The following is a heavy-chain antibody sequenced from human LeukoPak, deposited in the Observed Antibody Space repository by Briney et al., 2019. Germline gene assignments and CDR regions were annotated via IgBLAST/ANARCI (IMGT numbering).Heavy chain of an antibody. J-gene: IGHJ4*02. CDR2: INPNSGGT. Sequence: ASVKVSCKASGYTFTSYGISWVRQAPGQGLEWMGRINPNSGGTNYAQKFQGRVTMTRDTSISTAYMELSRLRSDDTAVYYCASLGPRTLFDYWGQGTLVTVSS. CDR1: GYTFTSYG. D-gene: IGHD1-26*01. CDR3: ASLGPRTLFDY. V-gene: IGHV1-2*06.